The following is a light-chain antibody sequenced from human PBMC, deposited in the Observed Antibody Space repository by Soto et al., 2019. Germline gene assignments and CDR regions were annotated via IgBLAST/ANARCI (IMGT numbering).Light chain of an antibody. V-gene: IGKV3-20*01. J-gene: IGKJ1*01. CDR3: QQYDSSPRT. CDR1: QSVSSSF. Sequence: DIVLTQSPGALSLSPGERATLSCRASQSVSSSFLAWYQQKPGQAPRLLIYGASSRATGIPDRFSGSGSGTRFALTISRLEPEDFAVYYCQQYDSSPRTFGQGTKVAIK. CDR2: GAS.